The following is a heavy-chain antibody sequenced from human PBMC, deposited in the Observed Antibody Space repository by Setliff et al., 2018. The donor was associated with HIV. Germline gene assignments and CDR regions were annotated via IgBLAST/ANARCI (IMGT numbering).Heavy chain of an antibody. CDR3: ARGRVPGNY. CDR1: GFKFSSYW. J-gene: IGHJ4*02. Sequence: GGSLRLSCAASGFKFSSYWMTWVRQAPGKGLGWVANIKHDGSEIFYMDSVKGRFTSSRDNAKNSLYLQMNSLRAEDTAFYYCARGRVPGNYWGQGTLVTVSS. D-gene: IGHD2-2*01. V-gene: IGHV3-7*01. CDR2: IKHDGSEI.